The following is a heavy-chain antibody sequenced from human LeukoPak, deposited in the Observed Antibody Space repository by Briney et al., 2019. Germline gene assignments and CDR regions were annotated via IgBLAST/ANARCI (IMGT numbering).Heavy chain of an antibody. CDR3: AKDRIDYGGYEKPDY. V-gene: IGHV3-30*02. Sequence: GGSLRLSCAASGFTFSSYGMHWVRQAPGKGLEWVAFIRYDGSNKYYTDSVKGRFTISRDNSKNTLYLQMNSLRAEDTALYYCAKDRIDYGGYEKPDYWGQGTLVTVSS. CDR1: GFTFSSYG. D-gene: IGHD5-12*01. J-gene: IGHJ4*02. CDR2: IRYDGSNK.